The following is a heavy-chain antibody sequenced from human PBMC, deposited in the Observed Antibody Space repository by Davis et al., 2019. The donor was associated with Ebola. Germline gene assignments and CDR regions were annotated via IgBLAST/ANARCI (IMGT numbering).Heavy chain of an antibody. Sequence: AASVKVSCKASGYTFTSYGISWVRQAPGQGLEWMGWISAYNGNTNYAQKLQGRVTMTTDTSTSTAYMELRSLRSDDTAVYYCARRIGYCSGGSCYEGNWFDPWGQGTLVTVSS. CDR2: ISAYNGNT. J-gene: IGHJ5*02. CDR3: ARRIGYCSGGSCYEGNWFDP. CDR1: GYTFTSYG. D-gene: IGHD2-15*01. V-gene: IGHV1-18*01.